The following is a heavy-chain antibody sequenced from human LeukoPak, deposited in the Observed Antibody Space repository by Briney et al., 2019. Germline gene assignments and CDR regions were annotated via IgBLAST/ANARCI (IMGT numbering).Heavy chain of an antibody. D-gene: IGHD2-2*01. Sequence: LGESLKISCKGSGYSFTSYWIGWVRQMPGKGLEWMGIIYPGDSDTRYSPSFQGQVTISADKSISTAYLQWSSLKASDTAMYYCARGEGYCSSTSCYFRSPDYWGQGTLVTVSS. CDR1: GYSFTSYW. J-gene: IGHJ4*02. CDR3: ARGEGYCSSTSCYFRSPDY. CDR2: IYPGDSDT. V-gene: IGHV5-51*01.